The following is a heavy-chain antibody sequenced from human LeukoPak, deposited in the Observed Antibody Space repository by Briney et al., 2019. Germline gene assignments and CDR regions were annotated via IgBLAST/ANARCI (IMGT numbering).Heavy chain of an antibody. J-gene: IGHJ3*02. D-gene: IGHD6-13*01. CDR3: ATEVSVAALFHAFDI. CDR1: GYTFTSYY. V-gene: IGHV1-46*01. Sequence: GASVKVSCKASGYTFTSYYMHWVRQAPGQGLEWMGIINPSGGSTSYAQKFQGRVTMTRDTSTSTVYMELSSLRSEDTAVYYCATEVSVAALFHAFDIWGQGTMVSVSS. CDR2: INPSGGST.